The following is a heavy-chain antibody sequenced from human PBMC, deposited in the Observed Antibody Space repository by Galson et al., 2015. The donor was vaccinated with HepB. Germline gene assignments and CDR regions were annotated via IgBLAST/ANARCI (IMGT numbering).Heavy chain of an antibody. CDR1: GYTFTDYS. CDR2: INPNTGDT. V-gene: IGHV1-2*02. J-gene: IGHJ6*02. CDR3: ARTAYCGDATCYRSYYYYGLDV. D-gene: IGHD2-2*02. Sequence: SVKVSCKASGYTFTDYSIHWVRQAPGQRLEWMGWINPNTGDTNFGLKFKGRVTMTRDTSITTAHMELRWLRFDDTAVYYCARTAYCGDATCYRSYYYYGLDVWGQGTTVTVSS.